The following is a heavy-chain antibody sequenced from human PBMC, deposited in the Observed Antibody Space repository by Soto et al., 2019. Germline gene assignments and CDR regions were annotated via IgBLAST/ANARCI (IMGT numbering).Heavy chain of an antibody. J-gene: IGHJ4*02. CDR1: GASISSYY. V-gene: IGHV4-59*01. CDR3: ASIPHGYTFGWFDY. CDR2: ISHGGST. Sequence: PSETLSLTCTVSGASISSYYWSWIRQAPGQGLEWIAYISHGGSTKYNPSLTSRVTISIDTSKHQFSLKLSFVTAADTALYYCASIPHGYTFGWFDYWGQGSLLTVSS. D-gene: IGHD5-18*01.